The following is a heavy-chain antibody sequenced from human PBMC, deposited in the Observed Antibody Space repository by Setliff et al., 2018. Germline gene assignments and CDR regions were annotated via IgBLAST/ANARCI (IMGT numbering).Heavy chain of an antibody. Sequence: ASVKVSCKVSGYTLTELSMHWVRQAPGKGLEWMGGFDPEDGETIYAQKFQGRVTMTEDTSTDTAYMGLSSLRSEDTAVYYCATVLRLGGILYYGGWFDPWGQGTLVTVSS. V-gene: IGHV1-24*01. D-gene: IGHD2-8*01. CDR3: ATVLRLGGILYYGGWFDP. CDR2: FDPEDGET. J-gene: IGHJ5*02. CDR1: GYTLTELS.